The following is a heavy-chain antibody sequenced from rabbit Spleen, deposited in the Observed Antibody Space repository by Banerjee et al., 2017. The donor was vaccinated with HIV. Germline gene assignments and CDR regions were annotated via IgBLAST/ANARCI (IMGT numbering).Heavy chain of an antibody. Sequence: QEQLEESGGDLVKPEGSLTLTCTASGFSFSSTDWICWVRQAPGKGLEWIACIDTNDGDTDYANWPKGRFTISKTSSTTVTLQMTSLTAADTATYFCARNYVNAFDPWGPGTLVTVS. CDR2: IDTNDGDT. CDR1: GFSFSSTDW. CDR3: ARNYVNAFDP. D-gene: IGHD1-1*01. J-gene: IGHJ2*01. V-gene: IGHV1S45*01.